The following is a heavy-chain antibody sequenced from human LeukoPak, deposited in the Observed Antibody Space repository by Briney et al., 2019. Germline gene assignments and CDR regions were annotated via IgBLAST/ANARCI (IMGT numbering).Heavy chain of an antibody. V-gene: IGHV3-23*01. CDR3: AKGPMGRGFDY. CDR1: GFTFSSYA. J-gene: IGHJ4*02. D-gene: IGHD3-10*01. Sequence: GGSLRLSCAASGFTFSSYAMSWVRQAPGKGLEWVSAISGSGGSTYYADSVKGRFTISRDNSKNTLYLQMNSLRAEDTGIYYCAKGPMGRGFDYWGQGTLVTVSS. CDR2: ISGSGGST.